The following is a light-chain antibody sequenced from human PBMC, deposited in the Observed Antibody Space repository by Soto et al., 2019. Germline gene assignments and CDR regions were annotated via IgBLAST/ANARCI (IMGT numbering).Light chain of an antibody. CDR3: QQYNTYPRT. CDR2: KAS. J-gene: IGKJ1*01. Sequence: DIKMTQSPSTLSASVGDRVTITCRASQTINRWSAWYQQKPGKAPKLLIYKASNLQSGVPSRFSGSGSGTEFTLTVSSLQPDDFATYYCQQYNTYPRTFGQGTKVEIK. V-gene: IGKV1-5*03. CDR1: QTINRW.